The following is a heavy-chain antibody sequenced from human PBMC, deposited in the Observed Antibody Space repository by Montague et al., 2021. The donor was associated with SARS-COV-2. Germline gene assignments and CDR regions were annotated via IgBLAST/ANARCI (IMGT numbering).Heavy chain of an antibody. D-gene: IGHD1-14*01. CDR1: GASVGSSD. Sequence: SETLSLTCTVSGASVGSSDWSWIRQSPGKGLEWIGYFYSVGSTDYSPSLKSRATISRDTSKNQFSLKVRSVTAADTAVYYCARETMTADAFDIWGQGTMSPSLQ. V-gene: IGHV4-59*02. CDR3: ARETMTADAFDI. CDR2: FYSVGST. J-gene: IGHJ3*02.